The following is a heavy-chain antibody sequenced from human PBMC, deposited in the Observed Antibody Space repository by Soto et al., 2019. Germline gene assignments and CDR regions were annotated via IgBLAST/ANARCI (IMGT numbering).Heavy chain of an antibody. CDR1: GFTRSNYA. CDR2: ISGSGGRT. D-gene: IGHD3-22*01. Sequence: EVQRLESGGGLVQPVGSLRLSCTASGFTRSNYAMSWVRQAPGRGLEWVSAISGSGGRTYYADSVKGRFTISRDHSKSTLYLQMNTLRAEDTAVYYCAKSPTSTSGYYYYFEFWGQGTLVTVSS. CDR3: AKSPTSTSGYYYYFEF. V-gene: IGHV3-23*01. J-gene: IGHJ4*02.